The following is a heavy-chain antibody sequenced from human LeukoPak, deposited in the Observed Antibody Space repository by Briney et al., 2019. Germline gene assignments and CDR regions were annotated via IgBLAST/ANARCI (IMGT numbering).Heavy chain of an antibody. Sequence: SETLSLTCTVSGGSISSYYWSWIRQPPGKGLEWMGYIYYSGSTNYNPSLKSRVTISVDTSKNQFSLKLSSVTAADTAVYYCARYRRDQLLYWFDPWGQGTLVTVSS. CDR1: GGSISSYY. V-gene: IGHV4-59*01. D-gene: IGHD2-2*01. CDR3: ARYRRDQLLYWFDP. J-gene: IGHJ5*02. CDR2: IYYSGST.